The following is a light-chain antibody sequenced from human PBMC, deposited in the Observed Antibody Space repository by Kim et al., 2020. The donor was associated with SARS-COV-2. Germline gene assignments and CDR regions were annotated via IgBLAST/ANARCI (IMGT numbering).Light chain of an antibody. CDR2: AES. J-gene: IGKJ4*01. CDR3: QKNNSAPLT. CDR1: QSIRNY. V-gene: IGKV1-27*01. Sequence: ASVGDRLTSNCRTSQSIRNYLAWYQQKPGKVPKRLLCAESTLQSGVPSRLSGRGSGTGFSLTISRLQPEDGATHYCQKNNSAPLTFGRGTKVDIK.